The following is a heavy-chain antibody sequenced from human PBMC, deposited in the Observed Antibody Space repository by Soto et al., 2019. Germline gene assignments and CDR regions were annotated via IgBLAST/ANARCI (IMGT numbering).Heavy chain of an antibody. CDR3: ARDIRGYSRAFDY. D-gene: IGHD5-18*01. Sequence: QVQLQESGPGLVKPSEILSLTCTVSGDSVSSDSYYWTWIRQPPGKGLEWIGYISSSGSTKYNPSLKSRVTISRDTSSNQFSLELTSVTAADTAIYYCARDIRGYSRAFDYWGQGTLVTVSS. CDR2: ISSSGST. V-gene: IGHV4-61*01. J-gene: IGHJ4*02. CDR1: GDSVSSDSYY.